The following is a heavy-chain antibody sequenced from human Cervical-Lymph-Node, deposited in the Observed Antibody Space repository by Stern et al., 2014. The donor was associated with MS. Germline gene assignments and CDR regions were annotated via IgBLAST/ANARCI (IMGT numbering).Heavy chain of an antibody. D-gene: IGHD4-23*01. J-gene: IGHJ3*02. Sequence: EVQLVESGGGLVQPGGSLRLSCAASGFTFSSYAMSWVRQAPGKGLEWVSTISAGSGSTYFADSVKGRFTISRDNSKNTLYVHMNSLGAEDTAVYYCARVKRRLYGGSELDAFDIWGQGTMVTVSS. CDR1: GFTFSSYA. CDR3: ARVKRRLYGGSELDAFDI. CDR2: ISAGSGST. V-gene: IGHV3-23*04.